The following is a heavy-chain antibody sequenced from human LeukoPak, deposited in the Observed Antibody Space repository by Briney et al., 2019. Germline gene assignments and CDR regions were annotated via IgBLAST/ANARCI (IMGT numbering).Heavy chain of an antibody. J-gene: IGHJ6*03. CDR2: IIPIFGTA. Sequence: ASVKVSCKASGYTFTSYGISWVRQAPGQGLEWVGGIIPIFGTANYAQKFQGRVTITADESTSTAYMELSSLRSEDTAVYYCARAAGDYVQYYYYMDVWGKGTTVTISS. CDR3: ARAAGDYVQYYYYMDV. V-gene: IGHV1-69*13. CDR1: GYTFTSYG. D-gene: IGHD4-17*01.